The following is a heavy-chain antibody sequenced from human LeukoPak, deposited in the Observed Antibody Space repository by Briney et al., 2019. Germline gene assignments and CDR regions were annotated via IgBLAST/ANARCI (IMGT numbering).Heavy chain of an antibody. CDR3: ARLGRIPKRLGWFDP. V-gene: IGHV4-34*01. CDR1: GGSFSGYY. Sequence: SETLSLTCAVYGGSFSGYYWSWIRQPPGKGLEWIGEINHSGSTNYNPSLKSRVTISVDTSKNQFSLKLSSVTAADTAVYYCARLGRIPKRLGWFDPWGQGTLVTVSS. D-gene: IGHD2-21*01. J-gene: IGHJ5*02. CDR2: INHSGST.